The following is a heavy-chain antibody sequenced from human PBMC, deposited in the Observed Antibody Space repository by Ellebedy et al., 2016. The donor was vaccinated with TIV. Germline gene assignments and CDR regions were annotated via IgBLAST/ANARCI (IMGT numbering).Heavy chain of an antibody. CDR2: ISGSNGNT. CDR1: GYSFSSYT. D-gene: IGHD3-22*01. Sequence: ASVKVSCXGSGYSFSSYTIGWVRQAPGRGLEWMGWISGSNGNTKYAQKFQGRVTMTTDTSTNTAYMELRSLRSDDTAVYYCAREGAYDSGGYYELFDYWGQGTLVTVSS. CDR3: AREGAYDSGGYYELFDY. V-gene: IGHV1-18*01. J-gene: IGHJ4*02.